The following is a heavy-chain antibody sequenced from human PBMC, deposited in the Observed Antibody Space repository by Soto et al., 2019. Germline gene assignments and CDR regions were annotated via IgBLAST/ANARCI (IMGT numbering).Heavy chain of an antibody. CDR3: ARMGDFYGWSGYNLCDI. D-gene: IGHD3-3*01. Sequence: SGPTLVNPTQTLTLTCTVSGFSLSTRGMRVSWIRQPPGKALEWLARIDWDDDRFYSTSLKTRLTISKDTSKNQVVLTMTNMDPVDTGTYYCARMGDFYGWSGYNLCDIWGQGTLVTVSS. CDR1: GFSLSTRGMR. V-gene: IGHV2-70*04. CDR2: IDWDDDR. J-gene: IGHJ1*01.